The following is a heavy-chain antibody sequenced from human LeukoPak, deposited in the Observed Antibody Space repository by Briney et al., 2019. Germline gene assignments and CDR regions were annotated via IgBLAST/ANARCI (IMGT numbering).Heavy chain of an antibody. CDR1: GGSISSGSYY. CDR3: ARDKTFEVVNFFDY. D-gene: IGHD3-3*01. CDR2: IYYSGST. V-gene: IGHV4-39*07. Sequence: SETLSLTCTVSGGSISSGSYYWGWIRQPPGKGLEWIGSIYYSGSTYYNPSLKSRITVSLDTSKNQFSLKLSSVTAADTAVYYCARDKTFEVVNFFDYWDQGTLVTVSS. J-gene: IGHJ4*02.